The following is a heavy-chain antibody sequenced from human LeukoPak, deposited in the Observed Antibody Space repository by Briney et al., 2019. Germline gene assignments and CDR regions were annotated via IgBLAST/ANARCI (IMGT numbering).Heavy chain of an antibody. CDR3: ARDRSQRAYSYGPDGE. V-gene: IGHV3-30*01. Sequence: GSSLRLSCAASGFTFSSYAMHWVRQAPGKGLEWAAVISCDGSNKFYADSVKGRFTISRDNSKNTLFLQMNSLRAEDTAVYYCARDRSQRAYSYGPDGEWGQGTLVTVSS. J-gene: IGHJ4*02. D-gene: IGHD5-18*01. CDR1: GFTFSSYA. CDR2: ISCDGSNK.